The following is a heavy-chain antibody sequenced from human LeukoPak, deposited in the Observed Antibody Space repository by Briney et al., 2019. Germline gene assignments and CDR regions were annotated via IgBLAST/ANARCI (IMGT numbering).Heavy chain of an antibody. CDR1: GFTFSSYG. J-gene: IGHJ4*02. Sequence: PGRSLRLSCAASGFTFSSYGMHWVRQAPGKGLEWVAVIWYDGSNKYYADSVKGRFTISRDNSKDTLYPQMNSLRAEDTAVYYCARDRTYYYDSSGYYYPTYWGQGTLVTVSS. CDR3: ARDRTYYYDSSGYYYPTY. D-gene: IGHD3-22*01. V-gene: IGHV3-33*01. CDR2: IWYDGSNK.